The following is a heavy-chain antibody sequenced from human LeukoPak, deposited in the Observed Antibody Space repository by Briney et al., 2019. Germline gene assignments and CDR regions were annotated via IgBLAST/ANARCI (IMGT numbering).Heavy chain of an antibody. J-gene: IGHJ3*02. CDR2: ISSSSSYI. CDR3: ARVGCSGGSCYPAAFDI. CDR1: GFTFSSYS. D-gene: IGHD2-15*01. V-gene: IGHV3-21*01. Sequence: KSGGSLRLSCAASGFTFSSYSMNWVRQAPGKGLEWVSSISSSSSYIYYADSVKGRFTISRDNAKNSLYLQMNSLRAEDTAVYYCARVGCSGGSCYPAAFDIWGQGTMVTVSS.